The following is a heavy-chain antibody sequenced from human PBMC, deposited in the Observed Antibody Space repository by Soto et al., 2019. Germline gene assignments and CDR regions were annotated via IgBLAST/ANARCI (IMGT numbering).Heavy chain of an antibody. V-gene: IGHV4-59*01. CDR1: GGSISSDY. J-gene: IGHJ4*02. Sequence: SETLSLTCTVSGGSISSDYWSWIRQPPGKGLEWIGYISYSGNTNYNPSLESLVTISVDTSKKQFSLKLRSVTAADTAVYYCARVLSGSSLFDYWGQGMLVTVSS. CDR2: ISYSGNT. CDR3: ARVLSGSSLFDY. D-gene: IGHD1-26*01.